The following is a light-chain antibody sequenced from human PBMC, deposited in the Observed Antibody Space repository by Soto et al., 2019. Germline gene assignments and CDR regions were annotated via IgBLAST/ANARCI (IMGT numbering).Light chain of an antibody. Sequence: QSVLTQPASVSGSPGQSITISCTGTSSVVGGYNYVSWYQQHPGKAPKLMIYDVSNRPSGVSNRFSGSKSGNTASLTISGRQAEDEADYYCSSYTSSSALVVGTGTKVTV. CDR2: DVS. V-gene: IGLV2-14*01. CDR1: SSVVGGYNY. CDR3: SSYTSSSALV. J-gene: IGLJ1*01.